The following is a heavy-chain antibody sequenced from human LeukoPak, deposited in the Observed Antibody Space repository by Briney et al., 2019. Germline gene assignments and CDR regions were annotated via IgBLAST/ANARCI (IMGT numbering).Heavy chain of an antibody. D-gene: IGHD3-16*01. CDR3: ARDLGEFVDY. J-gene: IGHJ4*02. Sequence: PGGSLRLSCVASGFTFSNYAMSWVRQAPGKGLEWVSGISGSGGNTYYADSVKGRFTISRDNSKNTLYLQMNSLRADDTAVYYCARDLGEFVDYWGQGTLVTVSS. CDR2: ISGSGGNT. V-gene: IGHV3-23*01. CDR1: GFTFSNYA.